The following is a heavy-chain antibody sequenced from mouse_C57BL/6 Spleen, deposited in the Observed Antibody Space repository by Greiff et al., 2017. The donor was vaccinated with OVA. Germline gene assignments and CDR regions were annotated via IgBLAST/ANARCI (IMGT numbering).Heavy chain of an antibody. CDR3: TTRYYYGSSAWFAY. V-gene: IGHV14-4*01. CDR1: GFNIKDDY. D-gene: IGHD1-1*01. J-gene: IGHJ3*01. Sequence: EVKLQESGAELVRPGASVKLSCTASGFNIKDDYMHWVKQRPEQGLEWIGWIDPENGDTEYASKFQGKATITADTSSNTAYLQLSSLTSEDTAVDYCTTRYYYGSSAWFAYWGQGTLVTVSA. CDR2: IDPENGDT.